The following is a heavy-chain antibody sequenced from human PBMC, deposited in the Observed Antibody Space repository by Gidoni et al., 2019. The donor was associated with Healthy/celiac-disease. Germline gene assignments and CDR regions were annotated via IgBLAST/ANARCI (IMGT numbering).Heavy chain of an antibody. Sequence: QVQLQESGPGLVKPSQTLSLTCTVSGGSISSGRYYWSWIRQPAGKGLEWIGRIYTSGSTNYNPSLKSRVTISVDTSKNQFSLKLSSVTAADTAVYYCARGPHYVAVAGKGYNWFDPWGQGTLVTVSS. J-gene: IGHJ5*02. V-gene: IGHV4-61*02. CDR1: GGSISSGRYY. D-gene: IGHD6-19*01. CDR3: ARGPHYVAVAGKGYNWFDP. CDR2: IYTSGST.